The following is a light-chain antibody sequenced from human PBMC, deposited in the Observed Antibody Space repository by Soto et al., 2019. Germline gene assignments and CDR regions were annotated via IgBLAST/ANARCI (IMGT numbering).Light chain of an antibody. J-gene: IGKJ1*01. Sequence: ALRMTQSPSSLSASTGARVTITCRASQGISSYLAWFQQTPGRPPKLLLSATSTLQSDVPSRFSGSGSGTDFTLTIGCLQSEDLATYYCQQYYTYPWTFGQGTKVEIK. V-gene: IGKV1-8*01. CDR3: QQYYTYPWT. CDR2: ATS. CDR1: QGISSY.